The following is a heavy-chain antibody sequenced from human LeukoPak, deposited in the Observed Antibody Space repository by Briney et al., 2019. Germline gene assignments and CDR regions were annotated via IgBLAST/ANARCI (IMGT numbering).Heavy chain of an antibody. CDR2: TYYRSKWYN. CDR3: AREWGMAVAMGMDV. Sequence: SQTLSLTCAISGDSVSRNWIRQSPSRGLEWLGRTYYRSKWYNDYAVSVKSRITINPDTSKNQFSLQLNSVTPEDTAVYYCAREWGMAVAMGMDVWGQGTTVTVSS. V-gene: IGHV6-1*01. D-gene: IGHD6-19*01. J-gene: IGHJ6*02. CDR1: GDSVS.